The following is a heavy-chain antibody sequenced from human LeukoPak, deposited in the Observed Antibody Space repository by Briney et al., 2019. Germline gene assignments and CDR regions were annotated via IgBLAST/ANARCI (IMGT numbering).Heavy chain of an antibody. CDR1: GFTFSSYG. Sequence: GRSLRLSCAASGFTFSSYGMHWVRQAPGKGLEWVAVIWYDGSNKYYADSVKGRFTISRDNSKNTLYLQMNSLRAEDTAVYYCAKEGEEMATITAFEDYWGQGTLVTVSS. V-gene: IGHV3-33*06. CDR2: IWYDGSNK. CDR3: AKEGEEMATITAFEDY. J-gene: IGHJ4*02. D-gene: IGHD5-24*01.